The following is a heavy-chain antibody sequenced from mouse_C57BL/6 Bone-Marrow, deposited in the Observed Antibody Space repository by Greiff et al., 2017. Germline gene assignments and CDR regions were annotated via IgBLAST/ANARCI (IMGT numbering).Heavy chain of an antibody. V-gene: IGHV5-16*01. CDR1: GFTFSDYY. D-gene: IGHD3-3*01. Sequence: EVKLVESEGGLVQPGSSMKLSCTASGFTFSDYYMAWVRQVPEKGLEWVANINYDGSSTYYLDSLKSRFIISRENAKNILYLQMSSLKSEDTATYDGAGGGGSWGGAAWLAYWGQGTLVTVSA. CDR3: AGGGGSWGGAAWLAY. CDR2: INYDGSST. J-gene: IGHJ3*01.